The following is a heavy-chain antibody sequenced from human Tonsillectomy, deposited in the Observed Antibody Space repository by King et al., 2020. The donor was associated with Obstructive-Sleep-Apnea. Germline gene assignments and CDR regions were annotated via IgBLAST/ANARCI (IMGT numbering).Heavy chain of an antibody. CDR1: GFTFSSYA. D-gene: IGHD2-2*01. V-gene: IGHV3-23*04. CDR3: AKYRLVLPQYYFDY. Sequence: VQLVESGGGLIQPGGSLRLSCAASGFTFSSYAMSWVRQAPGKGLEWVSAISGSGVSTYYADSVKGRLTIYRYNSKNTLYLQMNSLRAEDTAVYYCAKYRLVLPQYYFDYWGQGTLVTVSS. J-gene: IGHJ4*02. CDR2: ISGSGVST.